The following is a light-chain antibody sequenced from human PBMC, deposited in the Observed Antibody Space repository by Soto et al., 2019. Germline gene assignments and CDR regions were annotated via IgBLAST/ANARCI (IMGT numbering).Light chain of an antibody. V-gene: IGKV3-15*01. J-gene: IGKJ1*01. Sequence: TRRPSTLSVSPGQRATLSCRASERIRRNLAWYEHKHGQAPTLRIYGASTRATGIPARFSGSGSGTEFTLTISSLQSEDFAVYYCQQYNNEPSWTLGNGSKVDIK. CDR1: ERIRRN. CDR3: QQYNNEPSWT. CDR2: GAS.